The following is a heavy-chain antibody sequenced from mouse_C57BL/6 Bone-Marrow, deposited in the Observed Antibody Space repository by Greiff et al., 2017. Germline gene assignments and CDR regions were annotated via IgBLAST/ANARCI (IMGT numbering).Heavy chain of an antibody. V-gene: IGHV1-54*01. CDR2: INPGSGGT. Sequence: QVQLQQSGAELVRPGTSVKVSCKASGYAFTNYLIEWVKQRPGQGLEWIGVINPGSGGTNYNEKFKGKATLTADKSSSTAYMQLSSLTSEDSAVYFCARELGPWYFDVWGTGTTVTVSS. J-gene: IGHJ1*03. CDR1: GYAFTNYL. CDR3: ARELGPWYFDV. D-gene: IGHD4-1*01.